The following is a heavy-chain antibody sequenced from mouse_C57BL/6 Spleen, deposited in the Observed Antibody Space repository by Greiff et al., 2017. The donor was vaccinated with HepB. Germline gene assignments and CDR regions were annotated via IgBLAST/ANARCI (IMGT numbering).Heavy chain of an antibody. CDR1: GYTFTSYW. J-gene: IGHJ3*01. Sequence: QVQLQQPGAELVRPGSSVKLSCKASGYTFTSYWMHWVKQRPIQGLEWIGNIDPSDSETHYNQKFKDKATLTVDKSSSTAYMQPSSLTSEDSAVYYCARGAYYSSPWFAYWGRGTLVTVSA. D-gene: IGHD2-5*01. V-gene: IGHV1-52*01. CDR3: ARGAYYSSPWFAY. CDR2: IDPSDSET.